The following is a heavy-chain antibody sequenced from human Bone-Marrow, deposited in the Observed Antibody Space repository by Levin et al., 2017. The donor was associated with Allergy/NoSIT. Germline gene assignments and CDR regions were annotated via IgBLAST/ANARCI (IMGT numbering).Heavy chain of an antibody. CDR2: IKQDGSEA. Sequence: PGGSLRLSCSASGFTFSHSSLNWVRQTPGKGLEWVANIKQDGSEAFYVDSVKGRFTVSRDNTKNSLYLQLDSLRVEDTAVYYCARPYRGCRWGSDCYSYFDFWGPGTLVTVSS. CDR3: ARPYRGCRWGSDCYSYFDF. J-gene: IGHJ4*02. CDR1: GFTFSHSS. V-gene: IGHV3-7*01. D-gene: IGHD2-21*02.